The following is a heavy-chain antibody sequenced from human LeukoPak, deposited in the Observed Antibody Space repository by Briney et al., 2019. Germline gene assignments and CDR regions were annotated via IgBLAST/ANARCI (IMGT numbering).Heavy chain of an antibody. J-gene: IGHJ5*02. CDR1: GYSFTSYW. Sequence: GESLKISCKGSGYSFTSYWIGWVRQMPGKGLEWMGIIYPGDSDTRYSPSFQGQVTISADKSIRIAYLQWSSLKASDTAMYYCARQWGDCSSISCYSASWGQGTLVTVSS. CDR2: IYPGDSDT. V-gene: IGHV5-51*01. D-gene: IGHD2-2*01. CDR3: ARQWGDCSSISCYSAS.